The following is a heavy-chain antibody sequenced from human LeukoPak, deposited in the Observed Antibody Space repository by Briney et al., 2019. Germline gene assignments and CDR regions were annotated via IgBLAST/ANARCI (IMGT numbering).Heavy chain of an antibody. V-gene: IGHV4-59*01. Sequence: SETLSLTCTVSVGSISNYYWSWIRQPPGKGLEWIGYIYYSGSTNYNPSLKSRVTISVDTSKNQFSLKLSSVTAADTAVYYCARDSTRGPNNWFDPWGQGTLVTVSS. D-gene: IGHD1-1*01. CDR1: VGSISNYY. J-gene: IGHJ5*02. CDR3: ARDSTRGPNNWFDP. CDR2: IYYSGST.